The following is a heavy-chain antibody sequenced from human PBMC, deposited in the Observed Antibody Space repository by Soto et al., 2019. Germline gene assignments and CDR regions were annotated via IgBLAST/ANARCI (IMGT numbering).Heavy chain of an antibody. CDR3: AKDFDCSSTSCYFDY. J-gene: IGHJ4*02. V-gene: IGHV3-23*01. CDR1: GFTFSSYA. D-gene: IGHD2-2*01. Sequence: EVQLLESGGGLVQPGGSLRLSCAASGFTFSSYAMSWVRQAPGKGLEWVSAVSGSGGSTYYADSVKGRFTISRDNSKNTLYLQMNSLRAEDTAVYYCAKDFDCSSTSCYFDYWGQGTLVTVSS. CDR2: VSGSGGST.